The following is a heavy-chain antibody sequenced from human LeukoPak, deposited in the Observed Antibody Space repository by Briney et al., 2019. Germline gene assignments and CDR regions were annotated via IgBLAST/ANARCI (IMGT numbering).Heavy chain of an antibody. V-gene: IGHV3-74*01. Sequence: PGGSLRLSCAASGFTFSSYWMHWVRQAPGKGLVWVSRINSDGSSTSYADSVKGRFTISRDNAKNTLYLQMNSLRVEDTAVYYCARGEYYYDGGYWGQGTLVTVSS. CDR1: GFTFSSYW. CDR3: ARGEYYYDGGY. J-gene: IGHJ1*01. D-gene: IGHD3-22*01. CDR2: INSDGSST.